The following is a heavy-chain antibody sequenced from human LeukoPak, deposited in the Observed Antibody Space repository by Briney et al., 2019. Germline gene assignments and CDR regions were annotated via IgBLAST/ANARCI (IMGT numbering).Heavy chain of an antibody. CDR2: IKQDGSEI. Sequence: GGSLRLSCAASGFTFSNAWMSWVRQAPGKGLDWVANIKQDGSEIYYVGSVKDRFTISRDNAQHSLYLQMNSLRAEDTAIYYCATVEGDSGGWRFDYWGQGSLVTVSS. J-gene: IGHJ4*02. V-gene: IGHV3-7*01. CDR1: GFTFSNAW. D-gene: IGHD6-19*01. CDR3: ATVEGDSGGWRFDY.